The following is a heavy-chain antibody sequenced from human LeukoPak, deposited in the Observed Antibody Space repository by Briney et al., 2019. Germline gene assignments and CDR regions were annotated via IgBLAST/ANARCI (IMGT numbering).Heavy chain of an antibody. V-gene: IGHV3-7*01. J-gene: IGHJ4*02. Sequence: GGSLRLSCAASGFTFSSYWMSWVRQAPGKGLEWVANIKEDGSEKYYVDSVKGRFTISRDNAKNSLYLQMNSLRAEDTAVYYCARDIYSGYGTDDYWGQGTLVTVSS. D-gene: IGHD5-12*01. CDR2: IKEDGSEK. CDR3: ARDIYSGYGTDDY. CDR1: GFTFSSYW.